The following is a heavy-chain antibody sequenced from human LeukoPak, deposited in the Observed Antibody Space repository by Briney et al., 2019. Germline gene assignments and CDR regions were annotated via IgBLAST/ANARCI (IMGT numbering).Heavy chain of an antibody. Sequence: GGSLRLSCAASGFTFSSYAMSWVRQAPGKGLEWVSAISGSGGSTYYADSVKGRFTISRDNSKNTLYLQMNSLRAEDTAVYYCAKVKAESGYSYGQFGYWGQGTLVTVSS. V-gene: IGHV3-23*01. CDR2: ISGSGGST. CDR3: AKVKAESGYSYGQFGY. CDR1: GFTFSSYA. D-gene: IGHD5-18*01. J-gene: IGHJ4*02.